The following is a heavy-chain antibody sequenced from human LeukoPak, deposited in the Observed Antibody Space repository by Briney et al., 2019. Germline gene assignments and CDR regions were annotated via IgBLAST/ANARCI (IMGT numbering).Heavy chain of an antibody. V-gene: IGHV3-7*03. D-gene: IGHD3-10*01. CDR3: ARAKRGYYGSGSLDY. Sequence: GGSLRLSCAASGFTFSSYWMSWVRQAPGKGLEWVANIKQDGSEKYYVDSVKGRFTISRDNAKNSLYLQMNSLRAEDTAVYYCARAKRGYYGSGSLDYWGQGTLVTVSS. CDR1: GFTFSSYW. CDR2: IKQDGSEK. J-gene: IGHJ4*02.